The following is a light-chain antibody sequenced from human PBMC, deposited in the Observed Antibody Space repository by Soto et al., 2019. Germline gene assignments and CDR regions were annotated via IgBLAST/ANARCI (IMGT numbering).Light chain of an antibody. CDR2: AAS. V-gene: IGKV1-39*01. CDR3: QQRSDWPPGT. Sequence: DIQMTQSPSSLSASVGDRVTITCRASQSISSYLNWYQQKPGKAPKVLIYAASSLQSGVPSRFSGIGSGTDFTLTISSLEPEDFAVYYCQQRSDWPPGTFGQGTRLEIK. J-gene: IGKJ5*01. CDR1: QSISSY.